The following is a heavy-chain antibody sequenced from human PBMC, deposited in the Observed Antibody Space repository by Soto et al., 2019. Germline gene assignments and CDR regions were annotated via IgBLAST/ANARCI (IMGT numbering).Heavy chain of an antibody. CDR2: IYPGDSDT. V-gene: IGHV5-51*01. D-gene: IGHD2-15*01. J-gene: IGHJ1*01. CDR1: GYSFTSYW. Sequence: PGESLKISCKGSGYSFTSYWIGWVRQMPGKGLEWMGIIYPGDSDTRYSPSFQGQVTISADKSISTAYLQWSSLKASDTAMYYCARTRGYCSGGSCYSGLYFQHWGQGTLVTSPQ. CDR3: ARTRGYCSGGSCYSGLYFQH.